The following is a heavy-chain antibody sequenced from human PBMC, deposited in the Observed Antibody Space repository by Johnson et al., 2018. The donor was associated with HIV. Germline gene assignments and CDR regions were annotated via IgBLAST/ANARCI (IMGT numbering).Heavy chain of an antibody. Sequence: VQLVESGGGLVQPGGSLRLSCAASGFTFTQYAMHWVLQAPGKGLEYVSGISSDGRTTYYANSVKGRFTISRDNSKNTLFLHMSSLRAEDLAVYYCARERYSTLINDAFDMWGQGTMVTVSS. CDR1: GFTFTQYA. CDR3: ARERYSTLINDAFDM. V-gene: IGHV3-64*01. J-gene: IGHJ3*02. CDR2: ISSDGRTT. D-gene: IGHD6-13*01.